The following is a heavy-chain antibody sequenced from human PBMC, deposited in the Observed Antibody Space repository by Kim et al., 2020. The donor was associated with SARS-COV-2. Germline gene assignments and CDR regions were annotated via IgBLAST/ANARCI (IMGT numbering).Heavy chain of an antibody. J-gene: IGHJ2*01. V-gene: IGHV4-39*01. Sequence: SETLSLTCTVSGGSISSSSYYWGWIRQPPGKGLEWIGSIYYSGSTYYNPSLKSRVTISVDTSKNQFSLKLSSVTAADTAVYYCARHPRIMVRGVIITDWYFDLWGRGTLVTVSS. CDR3: ARHPRIMVRGVIITDWYFDL. CDR2: IYYSGST. CDR1: GGSISSSSYY. D-gene: IGHD3-10*01.